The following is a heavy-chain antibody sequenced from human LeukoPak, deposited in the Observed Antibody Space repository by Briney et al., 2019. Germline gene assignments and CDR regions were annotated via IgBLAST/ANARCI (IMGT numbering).Heavy chain of an antibody. Sequence: PGGSLRLSCAASGFTFSSYAMHWVRQAPGKGLEWVAVISYDGSNKYYADSVKGRFTISRDNSKNTLYLQMNSLRAEDTAVYYCARDLAVVTATPGSFDYWGQGTLVTVSS. V-gene: IGHV3-30*04. D-gene: IGHD2-21*02. CDR2: ISYDGSNK. CDR1: GFTFSSYA. CDR3: ARDLAVVTATPGSFDY. J-gene: IGHJ4*02.